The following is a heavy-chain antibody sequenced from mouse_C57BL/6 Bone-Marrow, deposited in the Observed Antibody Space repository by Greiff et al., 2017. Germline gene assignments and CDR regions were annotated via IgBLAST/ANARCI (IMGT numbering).Heavy chain of an antibody. D-gene: IGHD2-12*01. V-gene: IGHV14-4*01. CDR2: IDPENGDT. CDR3: ATLGLRLFDY. Sequence: VQLQQSGAELVRPGASVKLSCTASGFNIKDDYMHWVKQRPEQGLEWIGWIDPENGDTEYASKFQGKATITADTSSNTAYLQLSSLTSEDTAVYYCATLGLRLFDYWGQGTPLTVSS. J-gene: IGHJ2*01. CDR1: GFNIKDDY.